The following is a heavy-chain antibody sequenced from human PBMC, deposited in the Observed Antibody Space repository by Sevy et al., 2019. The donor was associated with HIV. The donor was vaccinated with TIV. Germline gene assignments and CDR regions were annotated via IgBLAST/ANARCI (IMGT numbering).Heavy chain of an antibody. D-gene: IGHD2-2*01. CDR1: GGTFSKYA. CDR2: IIPIFGTA. Sequence: ASVKVSCKASGGTFSKYAITWVRQAPGQGLEWMGGIIPIFGTANYAQKFQGRVTITADESTSTAYMELSSLRSEDTAVYYCARDRGFSSTSEYGMDVWGPGTTVTVSS. V-gene: IGHV1-69*13. CDR3: ARDRGFSSTSEYGMDV. J-gene: IGHJ6*02.